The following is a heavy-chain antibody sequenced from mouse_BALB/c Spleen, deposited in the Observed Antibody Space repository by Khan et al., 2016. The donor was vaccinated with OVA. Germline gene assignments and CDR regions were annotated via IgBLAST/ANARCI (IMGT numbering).Heavy chain of an antibody. D-gene: IGHD2-1*01. V-gene: IGHV1-9*01. CDR1: GYTFSSYW. CDR2: ILPGSGST. CDR3: ARYFYYGNYGAIDY. J-gene: IGHJ4*01. Sequence: QVQLKQSGAELMKPGASVKISCKATGYTFSSYWIEWVKQRPGHGLEWIGEILPGSGSTNYNEKFKGKATFTADTSYNTAYIQLSSLTSEDSAVYYCARYFYYGNYGAIDYWGQGTSVTVSS.